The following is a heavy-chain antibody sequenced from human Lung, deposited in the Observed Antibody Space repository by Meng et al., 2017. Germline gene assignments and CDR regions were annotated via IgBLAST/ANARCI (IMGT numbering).Heavy chain of an antibody. CDR3: ARGPTTMAHDFDY. J-gene: IGHJ4*02. V-gene: IGHV4-34*01. D-gene: IGHD4-11*01. CDR1: GGSFSDYY. CDR2: INHSGST. Sequence: QVQLKQWGAGLLKPSETPSLTCVVSGGSFSDYYWSWIRQPPGKGLEWIGEINHSGSTNYNPSLESRATISVDTSQNNLSLKLSSVTAADSAVYYCARGPTTMAHDFDYWGQGTLVTASS.